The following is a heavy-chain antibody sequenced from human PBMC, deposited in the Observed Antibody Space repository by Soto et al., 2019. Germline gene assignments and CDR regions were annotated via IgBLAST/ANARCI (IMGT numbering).Heavy chain of an antibody. D-gene: IGHD4-4*01. Sequence: QVQLVQSGAEMKEPGSSVKVSCKTSGGTFSSSALSWLRQAPGQGLEWMGGIIPLFRTPDYAQKFQGRVTIAADESTSTAYMELSSLRSEDTAVYYCARDNDRLQLGGNYYYRLDVWGQGTTITVSS. CDR1: GGTFSSSA. J-gene: IGHJ6*02. V-gene: IGHV1-69*12. CDR2: IIPLFRTP. CDR3: ARDNDRLQLGGNYYYRLDV.